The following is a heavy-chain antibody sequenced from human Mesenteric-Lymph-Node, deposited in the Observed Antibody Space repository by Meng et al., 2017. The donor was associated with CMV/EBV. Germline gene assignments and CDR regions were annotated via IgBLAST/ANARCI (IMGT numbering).Heavy chain of an antibody. D-gene: IGHD4-23*01. CDR1: GFTFDDYA. CDR2: ISGSGGST. J-gene: IGHJ4*02. V-gene: IGHV3-23*01. CDR3: AKGQPRLRWYPYYFDY. Sequence: GESLKISCAASGFTFDDYAMSWVRQAPGKGLEWVSAISGSGGSTYYADSVKGRFTISRDNSKNTLYLQMNSLRAEDTAVYYCAKGQPRLRWYPYYFDYWGQGTLVTVSS.